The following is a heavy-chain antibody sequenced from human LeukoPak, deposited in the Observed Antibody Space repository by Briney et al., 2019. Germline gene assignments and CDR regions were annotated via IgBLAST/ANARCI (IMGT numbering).Heavy chain of an antibody. V-gene: IGHV1-18*01. J-gene: IGHJ5*02. D-gene: IGHD1-26*01. CDR3: AREADSGSDNWFDP. CDR1: GYTFTSYG. CDR2: ISAYNGNT. Sequence: GASVKVSCKASGYTFTSYGISWVRQAPGQGLERMGWISAYNGNTNYAQKLQGRVTMTTDTSTSTAYMELRSLRSDDTAVYYCAREADSGSDNWFDPWGQGTLVTVSS.